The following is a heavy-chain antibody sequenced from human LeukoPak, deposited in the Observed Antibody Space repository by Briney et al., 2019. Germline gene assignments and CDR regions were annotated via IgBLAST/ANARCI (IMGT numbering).Heavy chain of an antibody. J-gene: IGHJ3*02. CDR3: ARMTGAFDI. D-gene: IGHD3-9*01. V-gene: IGHV3-7*01. CDR2: IKQDGSEK. CDR1: GFTFSSYS. Sequence: GGSLRLSCAASGFTFSSYSMNWVRQAPGKGLEWVANIKQDGSEKYYVDSVKGRFTISRDNAKNSLYLQMNSLRAEDTAVYYCARMTGAFDIWGQGTMVTVSS.